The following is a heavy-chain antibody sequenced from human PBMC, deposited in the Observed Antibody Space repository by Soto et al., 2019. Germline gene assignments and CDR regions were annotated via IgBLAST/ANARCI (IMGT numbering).Heavy chain of an antibody. D-gene: IGHD3-9*01. CDR3: ARGGGAWGILTGYQNNWFDP. J-gene: IGHJ5*02. Sequence: QVQLVQSGAEVKKPGVSVKVSCKASGYTFTGYYMRWVGQAPGQGLEWMGWINPNSGGTNYAQKFQGRVTMTRDTSISTAYMELSRLRSDDTAVYYCARGGGAWGILTGYQNNWFDPWGQGTLVTVSS. CDR1: GYTFTGYY. CDR2: INPNSGGT. V-gene: IGHV1-2*02.